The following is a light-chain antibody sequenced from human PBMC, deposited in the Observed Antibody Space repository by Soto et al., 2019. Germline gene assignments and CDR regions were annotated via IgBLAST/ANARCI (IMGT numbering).Light chain of an antibody. J-gene: IGLJ1*01. CDR3: AAWDDSLDGYV. CDR1: SSNIGSNT. CDR2: SNT. V-gene: IGLV1-44*01. Sequence: QLVLTQPPSASGTPGQRVTISCSGSSSNIGSNTVSWYQQLPGTAPKLLIYSNTQRPSGVPDRFSGSKSGTSASLAISGFQSEDEADYYCAAWDDSLDGYVFGTGTKVTVL.